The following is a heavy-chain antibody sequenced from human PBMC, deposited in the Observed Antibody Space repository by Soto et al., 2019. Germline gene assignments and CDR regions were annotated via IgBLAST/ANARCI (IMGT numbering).Heavy chain of an antibody. J-gene: IGHJ4*02. Sequence: QVQLVESGGGVVQPGRSLRLSCAASGFTFSSYAMHWVRQAPGKGLEWVAVISYDGSNKYYADSVKGRFTISRDNSKNTLYLQMNSLRAEDTAVYYCARVRLPAQLPGDYFDYWGQGTLVTVSS. V-gene: IGHV3-30-3*01. CDR2: ISYDGSNK. CDR3: ARVRLPAQLPGDYFDY. D-gene: IGHD2-2*01. CDR1: GFTFSSYA.